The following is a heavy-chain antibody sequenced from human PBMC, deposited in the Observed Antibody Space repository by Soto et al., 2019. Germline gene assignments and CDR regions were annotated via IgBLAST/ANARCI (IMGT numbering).Heavy chain of an antibody. CDR1: GYSISSGYY. CDR3: GRSGDDYGYYIDY. J-gene: IGHJ4*02. CDR2: INRSGNT. V-gene: IGHV4-38-2*01. Sequence: SETLSLTCGVSGYSISSGYYWAWIRQSPGKGLEWVGSINRSGNTYHNPSLRSRVTISVDTSKNQLSLKLSSVTAADTAVYYCGRSGDDYGYYIDYWGQGTLVTVSS. D-gene: IGHD4-17*01.